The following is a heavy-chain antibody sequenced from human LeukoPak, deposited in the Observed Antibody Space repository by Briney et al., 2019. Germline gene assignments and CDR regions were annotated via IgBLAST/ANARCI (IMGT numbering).Heavy chain of an antibody. Sequence: ASVKVSCKASGGTFSSYAISWVRQAPGQGLEWVGRIIPILGIANYAQKFQGRVTITADKSTSTAYMELSSLRSEDTAVYYCARVSSADSSGWPEYYFDYWGQGTLVTVSS. D-gene: IGHD6-19*01. V-gene: IGHV1-69*04. CDR2: IIPILGIA. J-gene: IGHJ4*02. CDR3: ARVSSADSSGWPEYYFDY. CDR1: GGTFSSYA.